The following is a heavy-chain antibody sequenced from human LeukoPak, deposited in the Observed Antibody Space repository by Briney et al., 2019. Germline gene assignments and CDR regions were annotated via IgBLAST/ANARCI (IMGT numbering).Heavy chain of an antibody. Sequence: ASVKVSCKASGGTFSSYTISWVRRAPGQGLEWMGRIIPILGIANYAQKFQGRVTITADKSTSTAYMELSSLRSEDTAVYYCARATKYSNRNWFDPWGQGTLVTVSS. D-gene: IGHD4-11*01. CDR3: ARATKYSNRNWFDP. V-gene: IGHV1-69*02. CDR1: GGTFSSYT. J-gene: IGHJ5*02. CDR2: IIPILGIA.